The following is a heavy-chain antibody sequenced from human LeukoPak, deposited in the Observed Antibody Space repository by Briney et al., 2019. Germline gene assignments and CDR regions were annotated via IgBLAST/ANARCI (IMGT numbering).Heavy chain of an antibody. Sequence: SETLSLTCAVYGGSFSGYYWSWIRQPPGKGLEWTGEINHSGSTNYNPSVKGRVTISVDTSKNQFSLKLSSVTAADTAVYYCARGPSYGYGYYYYYYMDVWGKGTTVTVSS. CDR3: ARGPSYGYGYYYYYYMDV. D-gene: IGHD5-18*01. J-gene: IGHJ6*03. CDR2: INHSGST. CDR1: GGSFSGYY. V-gene: IGHV4-34*01.